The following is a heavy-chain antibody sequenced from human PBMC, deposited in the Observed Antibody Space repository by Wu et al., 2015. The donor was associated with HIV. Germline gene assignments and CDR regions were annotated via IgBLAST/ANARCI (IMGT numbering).Heavy chain of an antibody. CDR3: ARIRDWALHDAFDI. V-gene: IGHV1-2*02. Sequence: QVQLVQSGAEVKKPGSSVKVSCKASGGTFSSYAISWVRQAPGQGLEWMGWINPNSGDTNYAQEFRGRVTMTRDTSISTAYLELSRLRYDDTAVYYCARIRDWALHDAFDIWGQGTMVTVSS. D-gene: IGHD3/OR15-3a*01. J-gene: IGHJ3*02. CDR1: GGTFSSYA. CDR2: INPNSGDT.